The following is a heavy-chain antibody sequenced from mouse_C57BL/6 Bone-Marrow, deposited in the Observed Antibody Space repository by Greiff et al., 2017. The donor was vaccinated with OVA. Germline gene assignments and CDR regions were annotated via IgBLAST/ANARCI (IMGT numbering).Heavy chain of an antibody. CDR3: AREDLTY. V-gene: IGHV1-26*01. J-gene: IGHJ2*01. CDR2: INPNNGGT. CDR1: GYTFTDYY. Sequence: VQLQQSGPELVKPGASVKISCKASGYTFTDYYMNWVKQSHGKSLEWIGDINPNNGGTSYNQKFKGKATLTVDKSSSTAYMELRSLTSEDSAVYYCAREDLTYWGQGTTLTVSS. D-gene: IGHD1-1*01.